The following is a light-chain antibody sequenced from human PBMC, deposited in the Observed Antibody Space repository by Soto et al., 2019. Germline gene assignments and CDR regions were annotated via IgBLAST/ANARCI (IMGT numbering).Light chain of an antibody. CDR1: QGISSY. CDR2: AAS. J-gene: IGKJ5*01. V-gene: IGKV1-9*01. Sequence: IQLTQSPSSLSASVGDIVTITFLASQGISSYLAWYQQKPGKAPKLLIYAASTLQSGVPSRFSGSGSGTDFTLTISSLQPEDFATYYCQQLNSYLSITFGQGTRLEIK. CDR3: QQLNSYLSIT.